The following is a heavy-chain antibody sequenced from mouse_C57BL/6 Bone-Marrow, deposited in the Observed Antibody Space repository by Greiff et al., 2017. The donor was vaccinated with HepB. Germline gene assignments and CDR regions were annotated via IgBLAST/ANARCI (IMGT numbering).Heavy chain of an antibody. CDR3: AREEVYYDYPWFAY. J-gene: IGHJ3*01. Sequence: QVQLKQPGAELVKPGASVKLSCKASGYTFTSYWMQWVKQRPGQGLEWIGEIDPSDSYTNYNQKFKGKATLTVDTSSSTAYMQLSSLTSEDSAVYYCAREEVYYDYPWFAYWGQGTLVTVSA. D-gene: IGHD2-4*01. CDR1: GYTFTSYW. CDR2: IDPSDSYT. V-gene: IGHV1-50*01.